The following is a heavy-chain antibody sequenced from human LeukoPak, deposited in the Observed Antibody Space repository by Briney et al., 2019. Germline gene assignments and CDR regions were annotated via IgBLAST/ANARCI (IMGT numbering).Heavy chain of an antibody. V-gene: IGHV4-39*07. D-gene: IGHD6-13*01. Sequence: SETLSFTCTASGVSISSSNYYWGWIRPPPGKGLEWIGSISCSGNTYYNPSLKRRVTISVDTSKNQFSLKLSSVTAADTAVYYCASSSVRIAAAGSYYYMDVWGKGTTVTVSS. J-gene: IGHJ6*03. CDR1: GVSISSSNYY. CDR2: ISCSGNT. CDR3: ASSSVRIAAAGSYYYMDV.